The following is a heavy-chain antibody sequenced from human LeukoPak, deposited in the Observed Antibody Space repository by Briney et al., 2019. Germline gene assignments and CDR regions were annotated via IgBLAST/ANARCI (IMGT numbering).Heavy chain of an antibody. CDR2: ISASAGST. D-gene: IGHD4-17*01. CDR3: AKKESTVTTFFEN. Sequence: GGSLRLSCAASGFTFSSYAMSWVRQAPGKGLEWVSDISASAGSTFYADSVKGRFTISRDNSKNTLYVQMNSLRAEGTAVYYCAKKESTVTTFFENWGQGTLVTVSS. J-gene: IGHJ4*02. CDR1: GFTFSSYA. V-gene: IGHV3-23*01.